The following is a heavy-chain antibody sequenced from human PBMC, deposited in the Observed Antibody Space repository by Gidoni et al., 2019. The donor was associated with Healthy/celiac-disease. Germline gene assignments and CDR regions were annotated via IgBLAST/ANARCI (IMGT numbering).Heavy chain of an antibody. CDR2: ICGSGGST. D-gene: IGHD1-26*01. CDR1: GFTFSSYA. CDR3: AKDWDDYYYYMDV. V-gene: IGHV3-23*01. J-gene: IGHJ6*03. Sequence: EVQLLESGGGLVQPGGSLRLSCAASGFTFSSYAMSWVRQAPGKGLEWVSAICGSGGSTYYADSVRGRFTISRDNSKNTLYLQMNSLRAEDTAVYYCAKDWDDYYYYMDVWGKGTTVTVSS.